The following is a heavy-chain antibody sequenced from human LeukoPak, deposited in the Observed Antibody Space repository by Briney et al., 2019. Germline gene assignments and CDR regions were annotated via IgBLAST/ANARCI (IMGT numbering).Heavy chain of an antibody. Sequence: SETLSLTCTVSGGSISSYYWSWIRQPPGKGLEWIGYIYYSRSTNYNPSLKSRVTISVDTSKNQFSLKLSSVTAADTAVYYCARDRGWYRMWGQGTLVTVSS. CDR1: GGSISSYY. CDR3: ARDRGWYRM. J-gene: IGHJ4*02. D-gene: IGHD6-19*01. CDR2: IYYSRST. V-gene: IGHV4-59*01.